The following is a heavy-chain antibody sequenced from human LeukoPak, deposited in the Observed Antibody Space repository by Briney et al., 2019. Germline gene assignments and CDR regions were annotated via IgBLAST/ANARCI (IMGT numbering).Heavy chain of an antibody. CDR1: GFTFTTYW. CDR2: IKQDGNEK. CDR3: ARDYGDYYYYYYMDV. J-gene: IGHJ6*03. Sequence: GGSLRLSCAASGFTFTTYWMSWVRQAPGKGLEWVANIKQDGNEKYYVDSVKGRFTISRDNAKNSLYLQMNSLRAEDTAVYYCARDYGDYYYYYYMDVWGRGTTVTVSS. V-gene: IGHV3-7*01. D-gene: IGHD4-17*01.